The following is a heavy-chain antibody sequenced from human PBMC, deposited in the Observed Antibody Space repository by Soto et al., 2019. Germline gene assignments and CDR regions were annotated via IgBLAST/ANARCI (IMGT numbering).Heavy chain of an antibody. CDR2: IYYSGST. J-gene: IGHJ4*02. V-gene: IGHV4-39*01. D-gene: IGHD6-19*01. CDR1: GGSISSSSYY. CDR3: ATILSKGIEVARIKNDY. Sequence: PSETLSLTCTVSGGSISSSSYYWGWIRQPPGKGLEWIGSIYYSGSTYYNPSLKSRVTISVDTSKNQFSLKLSSVTAADTAVYYCATILSKGIEVARIKNDYCGQGTLVTVSP.